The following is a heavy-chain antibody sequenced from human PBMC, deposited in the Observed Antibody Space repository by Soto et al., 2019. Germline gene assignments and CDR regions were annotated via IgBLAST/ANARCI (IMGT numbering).Heavy chain of an antibody. J-gene: IGHJ5*01. V-gene: IGHV1-69*13. CDR3: ARNSQQLRQGWFDP. Sequence: SVKVSCKASGGTFSSYAISWVRQAPGQGLEWMGGIIPIFGTANYAQKLRGRVTITADESTSTAYMELSSLRSEATAVYYCARNSQQLRQGWFDPWGQGTLVTVSS. CDR2: IIPIFGTA. CDR1: GGTFSSYA. D-gene: IGHD6-13*01.